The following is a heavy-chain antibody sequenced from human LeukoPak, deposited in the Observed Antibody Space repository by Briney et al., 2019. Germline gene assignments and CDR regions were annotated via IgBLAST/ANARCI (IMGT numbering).Heavy chain of an antibody. Sequence: SETLSLTCTVSGYSISSGYHWGWIRQPPGKGLEWIGNIYHSGTTYYTPSLKSRVTISVNTSKNQFSLKLSSVTAADTAVYFCARNMGLRFSAAYYYYYMDVWGKGTTVTVSS. D-gene: IGHD5-12*01. V-gene: IGHV4-38-2*02. CDR1: GYSISSGYH. J-gene: IGHJ6*03. CDR2: IYHSGTT. CDR3: ARNMGLRFSAAYYYYYMDV.